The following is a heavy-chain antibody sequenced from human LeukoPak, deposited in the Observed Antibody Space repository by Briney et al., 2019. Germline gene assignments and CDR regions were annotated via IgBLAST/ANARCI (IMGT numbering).Heavy chain of an antibody. CDR1: GFTFSSYW. Sequence: GGALRLSCAASGFTFSSYWMSWVRQAPGKGLEWVAHIKEEGSEKYYVESVKGGVTISRDKAKISLYLQITSLRAEDTAVYYCAFPADYRPFDYWGQGTLVTVSS. CDR3: AFPADYRPFDY. J-gene: IGHJ4*02. V-gene: IGHV3-7*01. CDR2: IKEEGSEK. D-gene: IGHD4-11*01.